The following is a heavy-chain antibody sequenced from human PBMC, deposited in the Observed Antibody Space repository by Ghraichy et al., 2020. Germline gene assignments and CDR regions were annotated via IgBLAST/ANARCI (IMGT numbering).Heavy chain of an antibody. CDR3: ARDGGEGVLWFGNPYYYYYMDV. Sequence: ASVKVSCKASGYTFTGYYMHWVRQAPGQGLEWMGWINPNSGGTNYAQKFQGRVTMTRDTSISTAYMELSRLRSDDTAVYYCARDGGEGVLWFGNPYYYYYMDVWGKGTTVTVSS. V-gene: IGHV1-2*02. CDR2: INPNSGGT. J-gene: IGHJ6*03. CDR1: GYTFTGYY. D-gene: IGHD3-10*01.